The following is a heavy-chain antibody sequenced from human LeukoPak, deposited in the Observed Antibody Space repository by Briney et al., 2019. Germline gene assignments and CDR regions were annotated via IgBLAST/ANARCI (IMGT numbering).Heavy chain of an antibody. CDR1: GGSICSSNW. V-gene: IGHV4-4*02. CDR3: ARDVEVRGVITPTFYYFDY. CDR2: IYHSGST. D-gene: IGHD3-10*01. Sequence: SGTLSLTCAVSGGSICSSNWWSWVSQPPGKWLEWMGEIYHSGSTNYNPSLKSRVTISVDKSKNQFSLKLSSVTAADTAVYYCARDVEVRGVITPTFYYFDYWGQGTLVTVSS. J-gene: IGHJ4*02.